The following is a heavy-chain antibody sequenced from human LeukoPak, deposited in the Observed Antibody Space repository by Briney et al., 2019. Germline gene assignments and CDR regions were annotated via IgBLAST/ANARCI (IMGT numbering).Heavy chain of an antibody. CDR1: GYTFTGYY. CDR2: INPNSGGT. Sequence: ASVKVSCKASGYTFTGYYMHWVRQAPGQGLEWMGWINPNSGGTNYAQKFQGRVTMTRDTSISTAYMELSRLRSDDTAVYYCARDALPLIAAAGNFDYWGQGILVTVSS. D-gene: IGHD6-13*01. J-gene: IGHJ4*02. V-gene: IGHV1-2*02. CDR3: ARDALPLIAAAGNFDY.